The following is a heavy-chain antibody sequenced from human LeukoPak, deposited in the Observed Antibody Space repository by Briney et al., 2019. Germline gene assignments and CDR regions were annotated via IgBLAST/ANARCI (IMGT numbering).Heavy chain of an antibody. V-gene: IGHV3-7*01. CDR1: GFTFSCYW. D-gene: IGHD1-1*01. CDR2: IKQDASER. CDR3: ATPTAGTWHFDY. Sequence: QAGGSLRLSCAASGFTFSCYWMTWVRQAPGKGLEWVANIKQDASERYYVDSVKGRFTSSRDNAKNSLYLQMNSLRAEDTAVYYCATPTAGTWHFDYWGQGTLVTVSS. J-gene: IGHJ4*02.